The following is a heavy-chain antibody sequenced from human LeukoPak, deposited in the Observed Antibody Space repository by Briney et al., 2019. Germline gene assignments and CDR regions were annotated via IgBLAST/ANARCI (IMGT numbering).Heavy chain of an antibody. V-gene: IGHV4-39*01. CDR2: IFYTGNT. D-gene: IGHD3-10*01. J-gene: IGHJ4*02. Sequence: SETLSLTCTVSGVSFSSSGCYWGWIRQPPGKGLEWVGSIFYTGNTYYNPSLRSRVTISADTSKNQFSLDLRFVTAADSAVYYCARLGASLMWDSGSFPDYWGQGTLVTVSS. CDR3: ARLGASLMWDSGSFPDY. CDR1: GVSFSSSGCY.